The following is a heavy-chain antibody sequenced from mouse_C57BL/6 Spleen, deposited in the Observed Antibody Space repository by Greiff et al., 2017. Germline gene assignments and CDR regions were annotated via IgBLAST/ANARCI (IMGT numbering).Heavy chain of an antibody. Sequence: DVKLVESGGGLVKPGGSLKLSCAASGFTFSSYAMSWVRQTPEKRLEWVATISDGGSYTYYPDNVKGRFTISRDNAKNNLYLQMSHLKSEDTAMYYCARDEYYGSSYEWFAYWGQGTLVTVSA. V-gene: IGHV5-4*01. CDR1: GFTFSSYA. D-gene: IGHD1-1*01. J-gene: IGHJ3*01. CDR3: ARDEYYGSSYEWFAY. CDR2: ISDGGSYT.